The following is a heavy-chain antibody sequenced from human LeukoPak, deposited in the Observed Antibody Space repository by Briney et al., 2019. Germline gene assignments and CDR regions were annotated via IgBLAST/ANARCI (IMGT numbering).Heavy chain of an antibody. Sequence: PSETLSLTCTVSGGSISSSSYYWGWIRQPPGKGLEWIGSIYYSGSTYYNPSLKSRVTISVDTSKNQFSLKLSSVTAADTAVYYCARDWIAAAGTRAFDIWGQGTMVTVSS. V-gene: IGHV4-39*07. CDR1: GGSISSSSYY. CDR2: IYYSGST. J-gene: IGHJ3*02. CDR3: ARDWIAAAGTRAFDI. D-gene: IGHD6-13*01.